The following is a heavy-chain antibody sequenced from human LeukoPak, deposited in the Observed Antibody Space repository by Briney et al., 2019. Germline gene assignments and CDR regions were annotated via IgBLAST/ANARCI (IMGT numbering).Heavy chain of an antibody. V-gene: IGHV1-24*01. CDR3: ATGANRVLDYFDY. J-gene: IGHJ4*02. D-gene: IGHD1-26*01. Sequence: ASVKVSCKVSGYTLTELSIHWVRQAPGKGLEWMGGFDPEAGETIYTQNFQGRVTMTEDTSTDTAYMELSSLRSEDTAVYYCATGANRVLDYFDYWGQGTLVTVSS. CDR1: GYTLTELS. CDR2: FDPEAGET.